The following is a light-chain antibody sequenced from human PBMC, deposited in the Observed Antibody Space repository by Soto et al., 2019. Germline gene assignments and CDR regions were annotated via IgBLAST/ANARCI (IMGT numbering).Light chain of an antibody. Sequence: EIVLTQSPGPLSLSPGERATLSCRASESVSDDYLAGYQQRSGQAPRLVIYGASSRASAVTDRFSGSGTGADCPLTIGRLVQEYFAVYYCQQYCSSPLSFGGGTKVEIK. CDR3: QQYCSSPLS. J-gene: IGKJ4*01. V-gene: IGKV3-20*01. CDR1: ESVSDDY. CDR2: GAS.